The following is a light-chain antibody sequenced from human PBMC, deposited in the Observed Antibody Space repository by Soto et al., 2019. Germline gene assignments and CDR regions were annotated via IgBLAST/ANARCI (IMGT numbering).Light chain of an antibody. CDR2: EGS. Sequence: QSALTQPASVSGSPGQSITISCTGTSSDVGSYNLVSWYQQHPGKAPKLMIYEGSKRPSGVSNRFSGSKSGNTASLTISGLQAEDEADYYCCSYAGSAGYVFGXGTKVTVL. J-gene: IGLJ1*01. CDR3: CSYAGSAGYV. CDR1: SSDVGSYNL. V-gene: IGLV2-23*01.